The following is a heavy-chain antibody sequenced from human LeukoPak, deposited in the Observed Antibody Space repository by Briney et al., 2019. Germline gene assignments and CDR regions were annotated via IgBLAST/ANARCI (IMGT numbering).Heavy chain of an antibody. CDR3: ASLDY. CDR1: GFTFSSYS. CDR2: INQDGSEK. J-gene: IGHJ4*02. V-gene: IGHV3-7*01. Sequence: GGSLRLSCAASGFTFSSYSMNWVRQAPGKGLEWVANINQDGSEKYYVDSVKGRFTISRDNAKNSLYLQMNSLRAEDTALYYCASLDYWGQGTLVTVSS.